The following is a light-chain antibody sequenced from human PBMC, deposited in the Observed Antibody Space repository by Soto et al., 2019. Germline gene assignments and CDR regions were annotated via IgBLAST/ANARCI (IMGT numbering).Light chain of an antibody. Sequence: DIVMTQSPDSLPVSLGERATINCKSSQSVLYSSNNKNYLAWYQQKPGQPPKLLIYWASTRESGVPDRFSGSGSGTDFTLTISSLQAEDVAVYYCHQYYDTPTFGQGTKVELK. V-gene: IGKV4-1*01. CDR1: QSVLYSSNNKNY. CDR2: WAS. CDR3: HQYYDTPT. J-gene: IGKJ1*01.